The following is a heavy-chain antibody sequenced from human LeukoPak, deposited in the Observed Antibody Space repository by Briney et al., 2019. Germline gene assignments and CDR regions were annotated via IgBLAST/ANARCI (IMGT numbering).Heavy chain of an antibody. V-gene: IGHV4-39*01. J-gene: IGHJ4*02. CDR3: VSPRGFSYGYFDY. CDR2: IYYSKNT. D-gene: IGHD5-18*01. CDR1: GGSISSSSAY. Sequence: SETLSLTCTVSGGSISSSSAYWGWIRQPPGKGLEWIGSIYYSKNTYYNPSLKSRVPISADTSQNQFSLTLGSVSATDTAVYYCVSPRGFSYGYFDYWGQGTLVTVSS.